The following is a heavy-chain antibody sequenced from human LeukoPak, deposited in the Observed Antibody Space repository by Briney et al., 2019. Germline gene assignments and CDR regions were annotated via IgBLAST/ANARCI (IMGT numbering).Heavy chain of an antibody. CDR1: GFTFSSYG. CDR3: ANGFHYYDSSGYSGMDV. J-gene: IGHJ6*02. CDR2: ISYDGSNK. Sequence: AGGSLRLSCAASGFTFSSYGMHWVRQAPGKGLEWVADISYDGSNKYYADSVKGRFTISRDNSKNTLYLQMNSLRAEDTAVYYCANGFHYYDSSGYSGMDVWGQGTTVTVSS. D-gene: IGHD3-22*01. V-gene: IGHV3-30*18.